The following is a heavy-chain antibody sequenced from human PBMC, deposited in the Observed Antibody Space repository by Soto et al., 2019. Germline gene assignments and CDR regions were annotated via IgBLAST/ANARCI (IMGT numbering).Heavy chain of an antibody. CDR1: GGSISSSSYY. J-gene: IGHJ4*02. Sequence: QLQLQESGPGLVKPSETLSLTCTVSGGSISSSSYYWGWIRQPPGKGLEWIGSIYYSGSTYYNPSLRSRVTISVDTSKNQCSLKLSSVTAADTAVYYCARSYYYDSSGYYLYFDYWGQGTLVTVSS. D-gene: IGHD3-22*01. CDR3: ARSYYYDSSGYYLYFDY. V-gene: IGHV4-39*01. CDR2: IYYSGST.